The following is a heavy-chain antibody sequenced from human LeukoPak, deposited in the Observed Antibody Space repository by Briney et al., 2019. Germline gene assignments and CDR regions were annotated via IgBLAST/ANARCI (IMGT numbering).Heavy chain of an antibody. CDR3: ARDKFKGYYYDSSGHSYYFDY. Sequence: GRSLRLSCAASGFTFSSYAMHWVRQAPGKGLEWVAVISYDGSNKYYADSVKGRFTISRDNSKNTLYLQMNSLRAEDTAVYYCARDKFKGYYYDSSGHSYYFDYWGQGTLVTVSS. D-gene: IGHD3-22*01. CDR2: ISYDGSNK. V-gene: IGHV3-30-3*01. J-gene: IGHJ4*02. CDR1: GFTFSSYA.